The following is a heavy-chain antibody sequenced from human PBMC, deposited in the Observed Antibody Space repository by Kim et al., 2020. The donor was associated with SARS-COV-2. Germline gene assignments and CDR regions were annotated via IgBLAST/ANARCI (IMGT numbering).Heavy chain of an antibody. D-gene: IGHD6-19*01. V-gene: IGHV3-7*04. CDR3: ARVSGWSRGMDV. CDR1: GFTFNSYW. Sequence: GGSLRLSCAASGFTFNSYWMRWVRQAPGKGLEWVASIKQDGSETNYVDSVKGRFIISRDNAKNSLYLQMNSLRAEDTAVYFCARVSGWSRGMDVWGQGTTVTVSS. CDR2: IKQDGSET. J-gene: IGHJ6*02.